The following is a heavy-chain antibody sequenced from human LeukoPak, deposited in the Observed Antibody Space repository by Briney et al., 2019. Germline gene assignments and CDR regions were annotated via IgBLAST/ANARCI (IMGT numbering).Heavy chain of an antibody. CDR1: GGTFSSDI. CDR2: IIPIFSTT. D-gene: IGHD2-8*01. CDR3: ARRYCTNGVCYHDRGAFDI. J-gene: IGHJ3*02. Sequence: ASVKVSCKTSGGTFSSDIISWVRQAPGQGLEWMGEIIPIFSTTNYAQKFQGRVTITADKSTSTAYMELSSLRSEDTAMYYCARRYCTNGVCYHDRGAFDIWGQGTMVTVSS. V-gene: IGHV1-69*06.